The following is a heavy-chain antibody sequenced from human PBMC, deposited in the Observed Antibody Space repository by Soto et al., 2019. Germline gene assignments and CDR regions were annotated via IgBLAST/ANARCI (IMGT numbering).Heavy chain of an antibody. D-gene: IGHD7-27*01. Sequence: PSETLSLTCAVSGGSISSGGDSWSWIRQPPGKGLEWIGYIYHSGSTYYNPSLKSRVTISADTSETQFSLKLNSVSAADTAVYYCARGPSGDKVDYWGQGIQVTVS. V-gene: IGHV4-30-2*05. CDR2: IYHSGST. J-gene: IGHJ4*02. CDR1: GGSISSGGDS. CDR3: ARGPSGDKVDY.